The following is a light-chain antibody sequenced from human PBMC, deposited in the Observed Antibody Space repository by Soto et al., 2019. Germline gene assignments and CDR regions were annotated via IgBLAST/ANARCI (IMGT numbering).Light chain of an antibody. Sequence: DVQLTQSTSFLSASVGERVSIACGASQGISSYLAWYQQKPGKAPKLLIYAASTLQSGVPSRFSGSGSGTEFTLTISSLQPEDFAAYYCQQLSTYPLTFGGGTKVDIK. J-gene: IGKJ4*01. V-gene: IGKV1-9*01. CDR3: QQLSTYPLT. CDR2: AAS. CDR1: QGISSY.